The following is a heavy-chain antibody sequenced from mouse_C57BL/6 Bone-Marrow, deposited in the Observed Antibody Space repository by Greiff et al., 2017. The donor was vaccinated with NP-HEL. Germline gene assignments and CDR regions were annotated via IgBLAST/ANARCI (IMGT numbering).Heavy chain of an antibody. CDR2: INPNNGGT. D-gene: IGHD2-3*01. CDR3: GRCGAHEGYCSCYWYFDV. J-gene: IGHJ1*03. Sequence: EVQLQQSGPELVKPGASVKISCKASGYTFTDYYMNWVKQSHGKSLEWIGDINPNNGGTSYNQKFKGKATLTVDKSSSTAYMELRSLTSEDSAVYYCGRCGAHEGYCSCYWYFDVWGTGTTVTVSS. CDR1: GYTFTDYY. V-gene: IGHV1-26*01.